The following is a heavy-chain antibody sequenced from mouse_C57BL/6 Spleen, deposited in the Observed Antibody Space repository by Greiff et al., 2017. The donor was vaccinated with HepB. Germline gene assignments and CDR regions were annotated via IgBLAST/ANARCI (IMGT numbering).Heavy chain of an antibody. CDR3: ARGGLRLYYYAMDY. J-gene: IGHJ4*01. D-gene: IGHD2-2*01. CDR2: ISSGSSTI. Sequence: EVQLVETGGGLVKPGGSLKLSCAASGFTFSDYGMHWVRQAPEKGLEWVAYISSGSSTIYYADTVKGRFTISRDNAKNTLFLQMTSLRSEDTAMYYCARGGLRLYYYAMDYWGQGTSVTVSS. CDR1: GFTFSDYG. V-gene: IGHV5-17*01.